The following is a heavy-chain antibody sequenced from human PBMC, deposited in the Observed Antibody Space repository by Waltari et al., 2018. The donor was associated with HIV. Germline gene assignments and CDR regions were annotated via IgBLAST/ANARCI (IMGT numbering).Heavy chain of an antibody. CDR2: INHSGST. CDR3: ARVPWWSGYYHYYYGMDV. CDR1: GGSFSGYY. J-gene: IGHJ6*02. D-gene: IGHD3-3*01. V-gene: IGHV4-34*01. Sequence: QVQLQQWGAGLLKPSETLSLTCAVYGGSFSGYYWSWIRQPPGKGLEWIGEINHSGSTNYNPSLKSRVTISVDTSKNQFSLKLSSVTAADTAVYYCARVPWWSGYYHYYYGMDVWGQGTTVTVSS.